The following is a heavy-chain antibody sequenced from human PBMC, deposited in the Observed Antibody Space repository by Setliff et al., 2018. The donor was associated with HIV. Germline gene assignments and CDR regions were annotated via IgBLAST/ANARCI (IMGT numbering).Heavy chain of an antibody. CDR2: VIPIFGTA. Sequence: GASVKVSCKASGDTFNSYAISWVRQAPGQGLEWMGGVIPIFGTANYAQKFQGRVTITADESTSTAYMELSSLRSEDTAVDYCAKGGYYDSTGYYYYYFYYLDEWGKGTTVTVSS. D-gene: IGHD3-22*01. CDR3: AKGGYYDSTGYYYYYFYYLDE. CDR1: GDTFNSYA. V-gene: IGHV1-69*13. J-gene: IGHJ6*03.